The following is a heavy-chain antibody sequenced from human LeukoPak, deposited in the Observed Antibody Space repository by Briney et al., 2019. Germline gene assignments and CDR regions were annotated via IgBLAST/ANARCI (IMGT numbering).Heavy chain of an antibody. D-gene: IGHD3-9*01. CDR2: ISGSGGST. V-gene: IGHV3-23*01. Sequence: GGSLRLSCAASGFTFSSYAMSWVRQAPGKGLEWVSAISGSGGSTYYADSVKGRFTISRDNSKNTLYLQMNSLRAEDTAVYYCAKDASIDWLLSTYYFDYWGQGTLVTVSS. CDR3: AKDASIDWLLSTYYFDY. CDR1: GFTFSSYA. J-gene: IGHJ4*02.